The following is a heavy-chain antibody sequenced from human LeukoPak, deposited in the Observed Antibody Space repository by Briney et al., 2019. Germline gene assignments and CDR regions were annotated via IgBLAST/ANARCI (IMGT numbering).Heavy chain of an antibody. CDR3: AKDGGDYFYYYYMDV. Sequence: PGGSLRLSCAASRFSFSSYGMHWVRQAPGKGLEWVAFIRYDGSNKYYADSVKGRFTISRDNSKNTLYLQMNSLRAEDTAVYYCAKDGGDYFYYYYMDVWGKGTTVTISS. CDR1: RFSFSSYG. V-gene: IGHV3-30*02. CDR2: IRYDGSNK. D-gene: IGHD2-21*02. J-gene: IGHJ6*03.